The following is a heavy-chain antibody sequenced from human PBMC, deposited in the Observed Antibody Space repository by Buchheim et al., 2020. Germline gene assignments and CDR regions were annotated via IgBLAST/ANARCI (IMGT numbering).Heavy chain of an antibody. J-gene: IGHJ4*02. V-gene: IGHV3-48*03. CDR3: ARDDSNWNFLDY. CDR2: ISSGANTI. Sequence: EVQLMESGGGLVQPGGSLRLSCAASGFTFSSYEMSWVRQAPGKGLEWVSYISSGANTIYYADSVKGRFTISRDNAKNSLFLQMNSLRAEDTAVYYCARDDSNWNFLDYWGQGTL. CDR1: GFTFSSYE. D-gene: IGHD1-7*01.